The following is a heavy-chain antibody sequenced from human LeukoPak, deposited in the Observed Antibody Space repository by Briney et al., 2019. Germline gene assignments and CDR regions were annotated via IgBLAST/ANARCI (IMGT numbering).Heavy chain of an antibody. CDR2: ISSNGGST. V-gene: IGHV3-64D*06. CDR3: VKDYDILTGYFDY. Sequence: PGGSLRLSCSASGFTFSSYAMHWVRQAPGKGLEYVSAISSNGGSTYYADSVKGRFTISRDNSKNTLYLQMSSLRAEDTAVYYCVKDYDILTGYFDYWGRGTLVTVSS. CDR1: GFTFSSYA. J-gene: IGHJ4*02. D-gene: IGHD3-9*01.